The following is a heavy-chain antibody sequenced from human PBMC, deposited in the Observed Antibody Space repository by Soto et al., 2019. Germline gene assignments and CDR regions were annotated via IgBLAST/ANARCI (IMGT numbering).Heavy chain of an antibody. CDR3: TTGSVEGF. V-gene: IGHV3-15*07. CDR2: VYTSAEGGAT. Sequence: EVQLVDSGGGLVKPGGSLRLSCAASGFSVTNAWMNWVRQAPGKGLEWVGRVYTSAEGGATHYAAPVKGRFTISRDDSKNTVYLQMNSLMTEDRAVYYCTTGSVEGFWGQGTTVTVSS. J-gene: IGHJ6*02. CDR1: GFSVTNAW. D-gene: IGHD2-15*01.